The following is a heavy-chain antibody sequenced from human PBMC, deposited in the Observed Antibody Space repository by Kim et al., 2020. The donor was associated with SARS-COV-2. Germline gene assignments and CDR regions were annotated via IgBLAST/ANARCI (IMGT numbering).Heavy chain of an antibody. D-gene: IGHD4-4*01. CDR2: ISSSSSYI. J-gene: IGHJ6*02. CDR3: ARDSPNSNYPFYYYYYGMDV. Sequence: GGSLRLSCAASGFTFSSYSMNWVRQAPGKGLEWVSSISSSSSYIYYADSVKGRFTISRDNAKNSLYLQMNSLRAEDTAVYYCARDSPNSNYPFYYYYYGMDVWGQGTTVTVSS. V-gene: IGHV3-21*01. CDR1: GFTFSSYS.